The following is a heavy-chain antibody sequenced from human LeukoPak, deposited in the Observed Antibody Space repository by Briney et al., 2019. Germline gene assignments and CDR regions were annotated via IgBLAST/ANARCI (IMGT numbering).Heavy chain of an antibody. CDR2: ISWNSGSV. D-gene: IGHD4-23*01. V-gene: IGHV3-9*01. Sequence: GGSLRLSCTASGFTFDDYATHWVRQAPGKGLEWVSGISWNSGSVGYADSVKGRFTISRDNAKNSLYLQMNSLRTEDTALYYCAKEDGDKGPFDSWGQGTLVTVSS. CDR1: GFTFDDYA. J-gene: IGHJ4*02. CDR3: AKEDGDKGPFDS.